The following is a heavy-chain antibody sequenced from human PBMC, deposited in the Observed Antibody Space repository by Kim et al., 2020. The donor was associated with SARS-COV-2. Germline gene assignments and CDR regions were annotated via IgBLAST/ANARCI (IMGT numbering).Heavy chain of an antibody. V-gene: IGHV3-21*01. D-gene: IGHD6-13*01. Sequence: GGSLRLSCAASGFTFSSYSMNWVRQAPGKGLEWVSSISSSSSYIYYADSVKGRFTISRDNAKNSLYLQMNSLRAEDTAVYYCARDYGRQLVRWNWFDPWGQGTLVTVSS. CDR1: GFTFSSYS. CDR3: ARDYGRQLVRWNWFDP. CDR2: ISSSSSYI. J-gene: IGHJ5*02.